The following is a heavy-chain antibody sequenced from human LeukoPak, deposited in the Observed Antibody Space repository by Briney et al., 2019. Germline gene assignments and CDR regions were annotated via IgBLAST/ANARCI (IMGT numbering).Heavy chain of an antibody. V-gene: IGHV3-30*03. Sequence: GGSLRLSCAASGFTFSSYGMHWVRQAPDKGLEWVAVISYDGSNKYYADSVKGRFTISRDNSKNTLYLQMNSLRAEGTAVYYCASQAYYDFWSGLDYWGQGTLVTVSS. D-gene: IGHD3-3*01. J-gene: IGHJ4*02. CDR3: ASQAYYDFWSGLDY. CDR2: ISYDGSNK. CDR1: GFTFSSYG.